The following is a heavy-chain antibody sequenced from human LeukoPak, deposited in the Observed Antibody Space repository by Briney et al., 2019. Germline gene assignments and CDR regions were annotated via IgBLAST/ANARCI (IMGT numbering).Heavy chain of an antibody. V-gene: IGHV1-8*01. Sequence: ASVKVSCKASGYTFTRYDINWVRQATGQGLEWMGWMNPNSGNTGYAQKFQGRVTMTRNTSISTAYMELSSLRSEDTAVYYCARAVRVRRFYYYMDVWGKGTTVTVSS. CDR1: GYTFTRYD. D-gene: IGHD3-10*01. CDR3: ARAVRVRRFYYYMDV. J-gene: IGHJ6*03. CDR2: MNPNSGNT.